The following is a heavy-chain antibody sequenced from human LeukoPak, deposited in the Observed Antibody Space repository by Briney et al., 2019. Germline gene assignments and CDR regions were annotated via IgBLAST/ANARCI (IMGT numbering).Heavy chain of an antibody. Sequence: PGGSLRLSCAASGFTFSSYAMSWVRQAPGKGLEWSGEINHSGSTNYNPSLKSRVTISVDTSKNQFSLKLSSVTAADTAVYYCASSLMRIQDPIGYYYGMDVWGQGTTVTVSS. CDR2: INHSGST. CDR1: GFTFSSYA. D-gene: IGHD2-15*01. CDR3: ASSLMRIQDPIGYYYGMDV. V-gene: IGHV4-34*01. J-gene: IGHJ6*02.